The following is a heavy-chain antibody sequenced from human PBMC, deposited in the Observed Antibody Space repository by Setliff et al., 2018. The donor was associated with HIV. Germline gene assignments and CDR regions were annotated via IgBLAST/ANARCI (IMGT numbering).Heavy chain of an antibody. CDR2: ISSSGTT. D-gene: IGHD3-22*01. V-gene: IGHV4-4*09. Sequence: SETLSLTCVVSDDSFSNYDWTWIRQPPGKALQWIGYISSSGTTNYNPSLRSRVTISIEMSNTHFSLWLRSVTAADTATYFCARLGRAIDDSGSSLRLDFWGQGMLVTVSS. CDR3: ARLGRAIDDSGSSLRLDF. J-gene: IGHJ4*02. CDR1: DDSFSNYD.